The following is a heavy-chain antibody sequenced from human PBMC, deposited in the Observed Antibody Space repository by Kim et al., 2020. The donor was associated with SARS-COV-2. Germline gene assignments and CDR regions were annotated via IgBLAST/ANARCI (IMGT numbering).Heavy chain of an antibody. CDR3: ATSAAAGRRSYYYYGMDV. J-gene: IGHJ6*01. CDR2: IKQDGSET. V-gene: IGHV3-7*01. D-gene: IGHD6-13*01. Sequence: GGSLRLSCAGSGLTFSSFWMTWVRQAPGKGLEWVANIKQDGSETNYVDSVKGRFTISRDNAKNSLYLQMISLRAEDTAVYYCATSAAAGRRSYYYYGMDV. CDR1: GLTFSSFW.